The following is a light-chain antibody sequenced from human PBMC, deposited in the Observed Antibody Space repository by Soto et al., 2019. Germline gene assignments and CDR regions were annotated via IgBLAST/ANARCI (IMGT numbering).Light chain of an antibody. Sequence: QSALTQPPSASGSPGQSVTISCTGISSDIGGRNFVSWYQQHPGKAPKLIIYEVTKRPSGVPDRFSGSKSGNTASLTVSGLQAEDEADYHCNSSGGNNNVVFGGGTKLTVL. CDR3: NSSGGNNNVV. CDR1: SSDIGGRNF. V-gene: IGLV2-8*01. CDR2: EVT. J-gene: IGLJ3*02.